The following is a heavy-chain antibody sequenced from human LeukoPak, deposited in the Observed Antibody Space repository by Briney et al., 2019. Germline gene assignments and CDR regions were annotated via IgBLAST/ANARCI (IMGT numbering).Heavy chain of an antibody. D-gene: IGHD6-13*01. CDR2: IYPGDSDT. Sequence: ASVKVSCKASGYSFTSYWIGWVRQMPGKGLEWMGIIYPGDSDTRYSPSFQGQVTISADKSISTAYLQWSSLKASDTAMYYCARTGIAAAGTWWFDPWGQGTLVTVSS. CDR3: ARTGIAAAGTWWFDP. J-gene: IGHJ5*02. V-gene: IGHV5-51*01. CDR1: GYSFTSYW.